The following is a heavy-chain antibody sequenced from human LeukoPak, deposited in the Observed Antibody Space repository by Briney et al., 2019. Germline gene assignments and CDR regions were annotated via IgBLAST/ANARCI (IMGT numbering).Heavy chain of an antibody. CDR1: GFTVSSNY. Sequence: GGSLRLSCAASGFTVSSNYMSWVRQAPGKGLEWVSVIYSGGSTYYADSVKGRFTISRDNSKDTLYLQMNSLRAEDTAVYYCARAIYSSSPLDYWGQGTLVTVSS. D-gene: IGHD6-6*01. J-gene: IGHJ4*02. CDR3: ARAIYSSSPLDY. CDR2: IYSGGST. V-gene: IGHV3-66*02.